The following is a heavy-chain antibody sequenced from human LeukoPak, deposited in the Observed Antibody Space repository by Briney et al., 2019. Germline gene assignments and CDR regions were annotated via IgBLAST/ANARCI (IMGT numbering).Heavy chain of an antibody. J-gene: IGHJ4*02. CDR2: ISSSGSTI. D-gene: IGHD1-26*01. V-gene: IGHV3-48*03. CDR1: GFTFSSYE. CDR3: ARDLLHFRWELPRWGPFDY. Sequence: PGGSLRLSCAASGFTFSSYEMNWVRQALGKGLEWVSYISSSGSTIYYADSVKGRFTISRDNAKNSLYLQMNSLRAEDTAVYYCARDLLHFRWELPRWGPFDYWGQGTLVTVSS.